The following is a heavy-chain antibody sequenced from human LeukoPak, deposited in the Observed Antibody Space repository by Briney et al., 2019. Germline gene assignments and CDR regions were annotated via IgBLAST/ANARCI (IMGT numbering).Heavy chain of an antibody. CDR1: GFTFSSYG. CDR2: ISGSGGST. D-gene: IGHD1-26*01. J-gene: IGHJ4*02. V-gene: IGHV3-23*01. Sequence: PGGSLRLSCAASGFTFSSYGMHWVRQAPGKGLEWVSAISGSGGSTYYADSVKGRFTISRDNSKNTLYLQMNSLRAEDTAVYYCAKVMWELLDYFDYWGQGTLVTVSS. CDR3: AKVMWELLDYFDY.